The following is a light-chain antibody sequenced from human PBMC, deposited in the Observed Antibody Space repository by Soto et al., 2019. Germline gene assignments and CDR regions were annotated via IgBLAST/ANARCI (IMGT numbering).Light chain of an antibody. J-gene: IGKJ2*01. V-gene: IGKV1-5*01. CDR1: SSKW. Sequence: DIQMTQSPSTLAASVGDTVTMTCRSSSKWLAWYQKKPGKAPKLLIYDVSNLERGVPPRFSGSTSGGESNLSITGLQHGELGTDYCQHTSDFTFGQGTKVDIK. CDR2: DVS. CDR3: QHTSDFT.